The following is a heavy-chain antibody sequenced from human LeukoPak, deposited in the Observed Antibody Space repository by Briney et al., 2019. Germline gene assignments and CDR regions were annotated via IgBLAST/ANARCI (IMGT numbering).Heavy chain of an antibody. Sequence: GGSLRLSCAASGFTFSSYAMSWVRQAPGKGLEWVSAISGSGGSTYYADSVKGRFTISRDNSKNTLYLQMNSLRAEDTAVYYCANGGAGATYYFDYWGQGTLVTVSS. CDR1: GFTFSSYA. D-gene: IGHD1-26*01. CDR3: ANGGAGATYYFDY. CDR2: ISGSGGST. J-gene: IGHJ4*02. V-gene: IGHV3-23*01.